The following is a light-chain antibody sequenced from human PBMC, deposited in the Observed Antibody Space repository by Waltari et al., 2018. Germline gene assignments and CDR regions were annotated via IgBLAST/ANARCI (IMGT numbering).Light chain of an antibody. CDR2: EGT. J-gene: IGLJ3*02. Sequence: QSALTQPASVSGSPGQSITISCTGTSDDVGNYDLVSWYQYHPGKAPKLMIYEGTKRPSGVSNRFSGSSSGNTTSLTISGLQAEDEGDYYCCSYVGSTDPHWLFGGGTKLTVL. CDR3: CSYVGSTDPHWL. CDR1: SDDVGNYDL. V-gene: IGLV2-23*01.